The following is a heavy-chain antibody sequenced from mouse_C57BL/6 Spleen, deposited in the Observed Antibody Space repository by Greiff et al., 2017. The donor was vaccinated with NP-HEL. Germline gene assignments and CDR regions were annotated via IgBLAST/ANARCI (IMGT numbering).Heavy chain of an antibody. V-gene: IGHV5-12*01. J-gene: IGHJ4*01. CDR1: GFTFSDYY. CDR3: ARLGRGYYAMDY. CDR2: ISNGGGST. Sequence: DVKLVESGGGLVQPGGSLKLSCAASGFTFSDYYMYWVRQTPEKRLEWVAYISNGGGSTYYPDTVKGRFTISRDNAKNTLYLQMSRLKSEDTAMYYCARLGRGYYAMDYWGQGTSVTVSS. D-gene: IGHD4-1*01.